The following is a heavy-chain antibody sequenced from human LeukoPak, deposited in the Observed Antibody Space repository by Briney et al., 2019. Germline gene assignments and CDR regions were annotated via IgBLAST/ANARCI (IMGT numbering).Heavy chain of an antibody. D-gene: IGHD3-16*01. CDR2: IYYSGST. J-gene: IGHJ1*01. Sequence: SETLSLTCTVSGGSISSYYWSWIRQPPGKGLEWIGYIYYSGSTNYNPSLKSRVTISVDRSKNQFSLKLSSVTAADTAVYYCARVGSEGQYFQHWGQGTLVTVSS. V-gene: IGHV4-59*12. CDR1: GGSISSYY. CDR3: ARVGSEGQYFQH.